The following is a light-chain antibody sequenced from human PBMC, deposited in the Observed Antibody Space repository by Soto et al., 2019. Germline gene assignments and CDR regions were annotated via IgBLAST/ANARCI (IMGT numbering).Light chain of an antibody. CDR2: DAS. CDR1: QSVTNW. V-gene: IGKV1-5*01. Sequence: DIQMTQSPSTLSASVGDRVTITCRASQSVTNWLAWYQQKPGKAHNLLVYDASRLQSGIPSRFSGSGSGTVFTLTISSLQPDDFATYYCQQYTAYPYTFGRGTKVDIK. J-gene: IGKJ2*01. CDR3: QQYTAYPYT.